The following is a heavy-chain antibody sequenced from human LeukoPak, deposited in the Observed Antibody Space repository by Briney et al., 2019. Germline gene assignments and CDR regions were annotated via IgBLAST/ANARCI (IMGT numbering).Heavy chain of an antibody. D-gene: IGHD5-18*01. CDR2: ISDSGGST. Sequence: PGGSLRLSCAASGFTFSTYGMSWVRQAPGKGLEWVSGISDSGGSTTYADSVKGRFTISRDNSKKTVYLQMNSLRVEDTAVYYCAKDPVAYNYGYGFDSWGQGTLVTVS. CDR3: AKDPVAYNYGYGFDS. J-gene: IGHJ4*02. CDR1: GFTFSTYG. V-gene: IGHV3-23*01.